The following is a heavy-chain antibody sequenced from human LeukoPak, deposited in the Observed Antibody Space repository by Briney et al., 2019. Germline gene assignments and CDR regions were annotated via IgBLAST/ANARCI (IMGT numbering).Heavy chain of an antibody. J-gene: IGHJ4*02. Sequence: SVKVSCKASGGTFSSYAISWVRQAPGQGLEWMGGIIPIFGTANYAQKFQGRVTITAHESTSTAYMELSSLRSEDTAVYFCAREDGYCGGGNCYSYFDSWGQGTLVTVSS. CDR3: AREDGYCGGGNCYSYFDS. D-gene: IGHD2-15*01. CDR1: GGTFSSYA. V-gene: IGHV1-69*13. CDR2: IIPIFGTA.